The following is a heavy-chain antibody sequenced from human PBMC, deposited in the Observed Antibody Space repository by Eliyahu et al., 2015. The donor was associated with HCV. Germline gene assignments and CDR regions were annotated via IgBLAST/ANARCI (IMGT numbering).Heavy chain of an antibody. V-gene: IGHV1-69*01. CDR3: ARGVLVEPAANSTLPFYYMDV. J-gene: IGHJ6*04. CDR1: GDTFSSDS. Sequence: VQLVQSGAEVKKPGSSVKVSCRASGDTFSSDSFTWVRQAPGQGLEWMGGIIPMYGFSIDAQKFQDRVTITADESTTTTYMELRGLTSDDAAVYYCARGVLVEPAANSTLPFYYMDVWGKGTPVTVSS. CDR2: IIPMYGFS. D-gene: IGHD2-2*01.